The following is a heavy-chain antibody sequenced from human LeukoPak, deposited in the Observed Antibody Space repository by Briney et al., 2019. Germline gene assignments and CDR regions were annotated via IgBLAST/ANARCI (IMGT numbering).Heavy chain of an antibody. V-gene: IGHV3-74*01. CDR1: GFTFSAYW. CDR3: AKDGRSSWQPSSFDY. Sequence: PGGSLRLSCAASGFTFSAYWMHWVRQAPGTGLVWLSRINTGGTDITYADSVKGRFTISRDNSTNSLYLQMNSLRAEDTAVYYCAKDGRSSWQPSSFDYGGQGTLVTVS. D-gene: IGHD6-13*01. J-gene: IGHJ4*02. CDR2: INTGGTDI.